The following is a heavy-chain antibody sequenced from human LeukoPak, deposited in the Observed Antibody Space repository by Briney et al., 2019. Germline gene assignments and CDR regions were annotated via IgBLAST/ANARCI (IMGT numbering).Heavy chain of an antibody. J-gene: IGHJ4*02. CDR3: ARVGGWLRFNY. Sequence: PGGSLRLSCAASGFTFSSYSMNWVRQAPGKGLEWVSYISSSSSTIYYADSVKGRFTISRDNAKNSLYLQMNSLRAEDTAVYYCARVGGWLRFNYWGQGTLVTVSS. D-gene: IGHD5-12*01. CDR2: ISSSSSTI. CDR1: GFTFSSYS. V-gene: IGHV3-48*01.